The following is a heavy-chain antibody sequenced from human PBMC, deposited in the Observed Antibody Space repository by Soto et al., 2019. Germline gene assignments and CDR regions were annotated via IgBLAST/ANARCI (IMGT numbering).Heavy chain of an antibody. V-gene: IGHV1-46*02. CDR1: GYTLHTYY. D-gene: IGHD2-21*02. CDR3: AGGGQIAGVTASVDY. CDR2: IHPSGGGS. J-gene: IGHJ4*02. Sequence: QGQLVQSGAEVKKPGASVKDSCKPSGYTLHTYYLHWVRQAPGQGLEWMVIIHPSGGGSTYAQKFPGRVTMRTETATSAVFMAFSSLRSAAPAVYYCAGGGQIAGVTASVDYWHQRTLVTVS.